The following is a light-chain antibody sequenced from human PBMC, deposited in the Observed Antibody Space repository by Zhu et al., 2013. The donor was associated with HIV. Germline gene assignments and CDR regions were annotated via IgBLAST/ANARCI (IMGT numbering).Light chain of an antibody. V-gene: IGKV3D-15*01. CDR3: QHYNYWPPYS. J-gene: IGKJ2*03. CDR1: QSVSSSE. Sequence: EIVLTQSPGTLSLSPGERATLSCRASQSVSSSELAWFQQKPGQAPRLLMYAASSRATGIPDRFSGSGSGTEFTLTISSLQSEDFAVYYCQHYNYWPPYSFGQGTKLEI. CDR2: AAS.